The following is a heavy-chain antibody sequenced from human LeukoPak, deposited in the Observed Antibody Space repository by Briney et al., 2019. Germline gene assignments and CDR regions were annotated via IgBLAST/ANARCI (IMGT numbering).Heavy chain of an antibody. CDR1: GGSISSYY. Sequence: SETLSLTCTVSGGSISSYYWSWIRQPPGKGLEWIGYIYYSGNTNYNPPLKSRVTISVDTSKNQFSLKLSSVTAADTAVYYCARNYGSGSYPGYWGQGTLVTVSS. D-gene: IGHD3-10*01. V-gene: IGHV4-59*01. CDR2: IYYSGNT. CDR3: ARNYGSGSYPGY. J-gene: IGHJ4*02.